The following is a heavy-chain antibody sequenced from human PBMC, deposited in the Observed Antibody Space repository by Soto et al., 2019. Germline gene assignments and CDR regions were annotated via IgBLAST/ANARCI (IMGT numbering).Heavy chain of an antibody. D-gene: IGHD6-19*01. V-gene: IGHV3-30*18. CDR2: ISYDGSNK. CDR1: GFTFSSYG. J-gene: IGHJ4*02. CDR3: AKDPGWYNSEFIFDY. Sequence: GGSLRLSCAASGFTFSSYGMHWVRQAPGKGLEWVAVISYDGSNKYYADSVKGRFTISRDNSKNTLYLQMNSLRAEDTAVYYCAKDPGWYNSEFIFDYWGQGTLVTVSS.